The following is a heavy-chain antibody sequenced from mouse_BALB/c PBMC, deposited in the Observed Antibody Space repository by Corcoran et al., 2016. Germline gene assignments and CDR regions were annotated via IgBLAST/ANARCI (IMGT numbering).Heavy chain of an antibody. V-gene: IGHV1-9*01. CDR2: ILPGSGSI. J-gene: IGHJ1*01. D-gene: IGHD3-1*01. CDR1: GYTFSSYW. CDR3: VRSAHWYFDV. Sequence: QVQLQQSGAELMKPGASVKTSCKATGYTFSSYWIEWVKQRPGHGLEWIGEILPGSGSIKYNEKFKGKATFTADTSSNTAYMQLSSLTSEDSAVYYCVRSAHWYFDVWGAGTTVTVSS.